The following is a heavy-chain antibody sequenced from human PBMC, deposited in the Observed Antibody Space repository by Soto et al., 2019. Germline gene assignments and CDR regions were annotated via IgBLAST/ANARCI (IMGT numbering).Heavy chain of an antibody. D-gene: IGHD4-4*01. Sequence: GGSLRLSCAASGFTFSSYAMHWVRQAPGKGLEWVAVISYDGSNKYYADSVKGRFTISRDNSKNTLYLQMNSLRAEDTAVYYCARDQDYSMPTYYYYGMDVWGQGTTVSVSS. CDR3: ARDQDYSMPTYYYYGMDV. CDR2: ISYDGSNK. CDR1: GFTFSSYA. V-gene: IGHV3-30-3*01. J-gene: IGHJ6*02.